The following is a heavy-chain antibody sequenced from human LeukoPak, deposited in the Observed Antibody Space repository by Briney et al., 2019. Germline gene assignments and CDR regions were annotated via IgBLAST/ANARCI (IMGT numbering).Heavy chain of an antibody. Sequence: SETLSLTCAVSGYSISSGYYWGWIRQPPGKGLEWIGSIYHRGSTYYNPSLKSRVTISVDTSKNQFSLKLSSVTAADTAVSYCARGLIAAAVYFDYWGQGTLVTVSS. CDR3: ARGLIAAAVYFDY. CDR2: IYHRGST. V-gene: IGHV4-38-2*01. CDR1: GYSISSGYY. J-gene: IGHJ4*02. D-gene: IGHD6-13*01.